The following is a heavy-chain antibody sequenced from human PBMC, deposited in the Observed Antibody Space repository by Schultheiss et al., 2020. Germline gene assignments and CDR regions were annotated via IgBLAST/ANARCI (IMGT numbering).Heavy chain of an antibody. V-gene: IGHV6-1*01. D-gene: IGHD3-16*01. CDR3: ARDTYNDYVQIMFDP. CDR1: GDSVSSNSAA. CDR2: TYYRSKWYN. Sequence: SQTLSLTCAISGDSVSSNSAAWNWIRQSPSRGLEWLGRTYYRSKWYNDYAVSVKSRISINPDTSKNQFSLHLNSVIPEDTAVYYCARDTYNDYVQIMFDPWGQGTLVTVSS. J-gene: IGHJ5*02.